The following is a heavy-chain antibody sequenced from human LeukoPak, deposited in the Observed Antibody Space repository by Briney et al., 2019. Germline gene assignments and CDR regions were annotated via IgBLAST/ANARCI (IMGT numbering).Heavy chain of an antibody. J-gene: IGHJ4*02. V-gene: IGHV3-11*03. Sequence: GGSLRLSCAASGFTFSDYYMNWIRQAPGKGLEWVSFISGSGSGANYADSVKGRFTISRDNAKNSLYLQMNSLGAEDTAMYYCARGLTTVTSLASYWGQGTLVTVSS. CDR3: ARGLTTVTSLASY. CDR1: GFTFSDYY. CDR2: ISGSGSGA. D-gene: IGHD4-17*01.